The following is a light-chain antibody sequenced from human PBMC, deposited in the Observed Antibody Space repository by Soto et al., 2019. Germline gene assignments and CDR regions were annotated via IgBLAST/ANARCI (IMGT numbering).Light chain of an antibody. CDR2: SNN. V-gene: IGLV1-44*01. CDR1: SSDVGGYDY. CDR3: AAWDDSLNGPGV. Sequence: QSALTQPPSASASSGQSVTISCTGTSSDVGGYDYVSWYQQLPGTAPKLLIYSNNQRPSGVPDRFSGSKSGTSASLAISGLQSEDEADYYCAAWDDSLNGPGVFGGGTKLTVL. J-gene: IGLJ3*02.